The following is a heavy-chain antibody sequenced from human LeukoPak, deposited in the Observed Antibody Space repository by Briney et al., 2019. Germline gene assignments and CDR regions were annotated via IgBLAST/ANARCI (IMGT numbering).Heavy chain of an antibody. CDR3: AKVDKQWLISY. CDR1: GGSISSSN. D-gene: IGHD6-19*01. CDR2: ISGSGGST. V-gene: IGHV3-23*01. Sequence: PSETLSLTCAVSGGSISSSNWWSWVRQAPGKGLEWVSAISGSGGSTYYADSVKGRFTISRDNSKNTLYLQMNSLRAEDTAVYYCAKVDKQWLISYWGQGTLVTVSS. J-gene: IGHJ4*02.